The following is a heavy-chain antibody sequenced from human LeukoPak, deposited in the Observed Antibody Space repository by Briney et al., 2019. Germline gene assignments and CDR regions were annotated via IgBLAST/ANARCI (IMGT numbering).Heavy chain of an antibody. CDR1: GGSFSGYY. D-gene: IGHD3-10*01. Sequence: SETLSLTCAVYGGSFSGYYWSRIRQPPGKGLEWIGEINHSGSTNYNPSLKSRVTISVDTSKNQFSLKLSSVTAADTAVYYCARTGVTMVRGGNHDYWGQGTLVTVSS. CDR3: ARTGVTMVRGGNHDY. V-gene: IGHV4-34*01. J-gene: IGHJ4*02. CDR2: INHSGST.